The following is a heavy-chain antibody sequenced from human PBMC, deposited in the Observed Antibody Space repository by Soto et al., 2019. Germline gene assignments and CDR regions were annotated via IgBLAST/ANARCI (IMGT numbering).Heavy chain of an antibody. CDR3: AREGIQLWSSAFDI. CDR1: GFTFSSGA. D-gene: IGHD5-18*01. J-gene: IGHJ3*02. Sequence: GGSLRLSCAASGFTFSSGAMHWVRQAPGKGLEWVAVISYDGSTKYYTDSVKGRFTISRDNSKNTLYLQMTSLKFEDAAVYYCAREGIQLWSSAFDIWGQGTMVTV. CDR2: ISYDGSTK. V-gene: IGHV3-30*04.